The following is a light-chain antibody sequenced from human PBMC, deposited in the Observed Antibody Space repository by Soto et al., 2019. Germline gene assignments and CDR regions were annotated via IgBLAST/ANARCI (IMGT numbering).Light chain of an antibody. V-gene: IGLV2-14*01. J-gene: IGLJ1*01. Sequence: QSALTQPASVSGSPGQSITISCTGTSSDVGRYNYVSWYQQHPGKAPKFMIYDVSNRPSGVSDRFSGSKSGNTASLTISGLQAEDEADYYCSSYTNPSTPYVFGSGTKLTVL. CDR2: DVS. CDR3: SSYTNPSTPYV. CDR1: SSDVGRYNY.